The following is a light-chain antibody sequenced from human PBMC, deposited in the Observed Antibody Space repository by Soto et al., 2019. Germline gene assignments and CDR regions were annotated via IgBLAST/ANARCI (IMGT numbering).Light chain of an antibody. CDR3: MQGTHWPLT. Sequence: DVVMTQSPLSLPITPGQPASISCSSRQSLVHSDGNTYLSWFQQRPGQSPRRLIYQVSHRDSGVPDRFSGGGSGTDFTLKISRVEAEDVGAYYCMQGTHWPLTVGGGNKVDIK. CDR2: QVS. J-gene: IGKJ4*01. V-gene: IGKV2-30*02. CDR1: QSLVHSDGNTY.